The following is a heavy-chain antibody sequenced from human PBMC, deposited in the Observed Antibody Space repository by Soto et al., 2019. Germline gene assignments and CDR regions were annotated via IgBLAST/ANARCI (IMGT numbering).Heavy chain of an antibody. V-gene: IGHV4-59*03. CDR3: ATSYDYVPAGI. D-gene: IGHD3-16*01. CDR1: GGSISHYY. J-gene: IGHJ3*02. Sequence: SETLSLTCAVSGGSISHYYWSWIRQAPGKGLEWIGYIYHSGSTNYSPSLKSRVAISIDSSKKQFSLRLSSVTAADTAVYYCATSYDYVPAGIWGQGTMVTVSS. CDR2: IYHSGST.